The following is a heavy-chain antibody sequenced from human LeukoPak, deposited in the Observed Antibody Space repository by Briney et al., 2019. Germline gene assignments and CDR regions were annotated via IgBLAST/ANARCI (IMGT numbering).Heavy chain of an antibody. J-gene: IGHJ4*02. CDR3: ATDYYDSRGFDY. CDR2: MNPNSGNT. CDR1: GYTFTIYD. V-gene: IGHV1-8*01. Sequence: ASVTVSYTASGYTFTIYDINWVRQATGQGLEWMGWMNPNSGNTGYAQKFQGRVTMTRNTSISTAYMELSSLRSEDTAVYYCATDYYDSRGFDYWGQGTLVTVSS. D-gene: IGHD3-22*01.